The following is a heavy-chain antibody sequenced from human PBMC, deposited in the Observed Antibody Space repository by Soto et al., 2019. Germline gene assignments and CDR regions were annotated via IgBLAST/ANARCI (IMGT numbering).Heavy chain of an antibody. CDR3: ARDLALAGNY. CDR2: ISSTSSYT. D-gene: IGHD6-19*01. V-gene: IGHV3-21*01. CDR1: GFTFSSYA. J-gene: IGHJ4*02. Sequence: NPGGSLRLSCAASGFTFSSYAMNWVRQAQEKGLEWVSSISSTSSYTHYSDSVKGRFTISRDNANNSLFLQMNSLRAEDTATYYCARDLALAGNYWGQGVLVTVSS.